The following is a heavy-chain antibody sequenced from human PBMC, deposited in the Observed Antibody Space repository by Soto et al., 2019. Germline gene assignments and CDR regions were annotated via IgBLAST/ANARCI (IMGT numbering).Heavy chain of an antibody. CDR3: ARSCSSGSCYSRTYDY. D-gene: IGHD2-15*01. J-gene: IGHJ4*02. CDR2: ISAYNGNT. Sequence: QVQLVQSGAEVKKPGASVKVSCKASGYTFTSYGISWVRQAPGQGLEWMGWISAYNGNTNYAQKLQGRVTMTPDTSTGTAYMELRSLRSDDTAVYYCARSCSSGSCYSRTYDYWGQGTLVTVSS. V-gene: IGHV1-18*01. CDR1: GYTFTSYG.